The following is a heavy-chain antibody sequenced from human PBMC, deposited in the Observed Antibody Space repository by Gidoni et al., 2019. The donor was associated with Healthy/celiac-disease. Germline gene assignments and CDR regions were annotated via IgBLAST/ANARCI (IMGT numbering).Heavy chain of an antibody. D-gene: IGHD2-2*01. V-gene: IGHV3-15*01. CDR2: IKSKTDGGTT. CDR1: GFTFRNAW. CDR3: TTVPDIVVVPAGKPGRYYYYYGMDV. Sequence: EVQLVESGGGLVKPGGSLRLSCAASGFTFRNAWMSWVRQAPGKGLEWVGRIKSKTDGGTTDYAATVKGRFTISRDDSKNTLYLQMNSLKTEDTAVYYCTTVPDIVVVPAGKPGRYYYYYGMDVWGQGTTVTVSS. J-gene: IGHJ6*02.